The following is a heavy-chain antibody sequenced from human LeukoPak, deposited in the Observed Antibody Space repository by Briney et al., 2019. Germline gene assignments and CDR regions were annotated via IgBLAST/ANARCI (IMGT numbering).Heavy chain of an antibody. CDR3: ARESGIAAALDL. V-gene: IGHV3-74*01. CDR2: INTDGSST. D-gene: IGHD6-13*01. J-gene: IGHJ5*02. CDR1: GFTFSSYW. Sequence: GGSLRLSCAASGFTFSSYWMHWVRQAPGKGLVWVSRINTDGSSTSYADSVKGRFTISRDNAKNTLYLQMNSLRAEDTAVYYCARESGIAAALDLWGQGTLVTVSS.